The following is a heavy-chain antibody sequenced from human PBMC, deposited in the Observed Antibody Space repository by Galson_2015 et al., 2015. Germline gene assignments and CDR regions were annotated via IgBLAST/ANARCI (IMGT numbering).Heavy chain of an antibody. D-gene: IGHD3/OR15-3a*01. CDR1: GFTFSSYE. Sequence: SLRLSCAASGFTFSSYEMNWVRQAPGKGLEWVSYISSSGSTIYYADSVKGRFTISRDNAKNSLYLQMNSLRAEDTAVYYCARESGTGYKSLYYYYGMDVWAQGTTVTVSS. V-gene: IGHV3-48*03. CDR3: ARESGTGYKSLYYYYGMDV. J-gene: IGHJ6*02. CDR2: ISSSGSTI.